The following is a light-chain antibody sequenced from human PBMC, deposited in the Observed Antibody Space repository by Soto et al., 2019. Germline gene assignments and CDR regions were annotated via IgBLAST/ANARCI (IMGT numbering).Light chain of an antibody. CDR3: QEYNAYSMT. CDR1: QSVSSW. J-gene: IGKJ5*01. Sequence: DIQRAHVPSTLSAFLADRVTLACRASQSVSSWLAWYQQKPGEAPKLLIYNASALETGVPSRFSGSGSGTEFTLSISSLQPDDFATYYCQEYNAYSMTFGQGTRLEIK. CDR2: NAS. V-gene: IGKV1-5*03.